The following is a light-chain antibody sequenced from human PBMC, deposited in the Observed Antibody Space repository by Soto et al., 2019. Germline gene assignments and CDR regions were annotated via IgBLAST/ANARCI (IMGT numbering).Light chain of an antibody. CDR1: SSNIGAGYD. CDR2: GNS. CDR3: QSYDSSLGGWV. V-gene: IGLV1-40*01. Sequence: QLVLTQPPSVSGAPGQRVTISCTGSSSNIGAGYDVHWFQQIPGTSPKVLIHGNSNRPSGVPDRFSGSKSGTSASLAITGLQAEDEADYYCQSYDSSLGGWVFGGGTKLTVL. J-gene: IGLJ3*02.